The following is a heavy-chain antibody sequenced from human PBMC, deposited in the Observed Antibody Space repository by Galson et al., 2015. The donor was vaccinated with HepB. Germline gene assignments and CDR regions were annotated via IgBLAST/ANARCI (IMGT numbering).Heavy chain of an antibody. CDR3: ATDVFFSTFWSWFDP. CDR1: GLRFNTTW. CDR2: IKSKTDGGTA. Sequence: SLRLSCAASGLRFNTTWMSWVRQTPGKGLEWIGRIKSKTDGGTADYAAPVKGRFTISRDDARNTLYLHMSRVKTDDTGVYYCATDVFFSTFWSWFDPWGQGTLLTVSS. D-gene: IGHD2-8*02. V-gene: IGHV3-15*01. J-gene: IGHJ5*02.